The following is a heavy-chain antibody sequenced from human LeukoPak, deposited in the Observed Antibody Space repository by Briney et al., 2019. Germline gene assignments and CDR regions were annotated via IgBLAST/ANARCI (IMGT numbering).Heavy chain of an antibody. V-gene: IGHV4-59*08. Sequence: SETLCLTCTVSGGFISGHYWSWIRQPPGKGLEWIGYIYYNGDTNYNPSVKSPVTISLDKSKNYLSLKLTSATAADTAIYYCARHIRLGGWFGPWGQGTLVTVSS. CDR2: IYYNGDT. J-gene: IGHJ5*02. D-gene: IGHD3-16*01. CDR1: GGFISGHY. CDR3: ARHIRLGGWFGP.